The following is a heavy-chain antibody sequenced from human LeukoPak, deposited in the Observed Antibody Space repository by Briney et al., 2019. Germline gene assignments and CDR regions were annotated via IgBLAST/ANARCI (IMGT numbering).Heavy chain of an antibody. J-gene: IGHJ4*02. Sequence: TGGSLRPSCAASGFTFSSYEMNWVRQAPGKGLEWVSYISSSGSTIYYADSVKGRFTISRDNAKNSLYLQMNSLRAEDTAVYYCARDQGDIAVAGRGFDYWGQGTLVTVSS. CDR1: GFTFSSYE. CDR3: ARDQGDIAVAGRGFDY. V-gene: IGHV3-48*03. D-gene: IGHD6-19*01. CDR2: ISSSGSTI.